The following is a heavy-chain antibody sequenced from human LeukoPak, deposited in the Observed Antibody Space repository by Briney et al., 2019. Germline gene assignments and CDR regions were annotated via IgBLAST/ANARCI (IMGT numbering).Heavy chain of an antibody. J-gene: IGHJ4*02. D-gene: IGHD4-17*01. V-gene: IGHV4-61*01. Sequence: SETLSLTCTMSGGSISSGSYYWGWIRQPPDKGLEWIGYIYYRGSTNYNPSLKSRVTFSVDTSKNQFSLKLNSVTAADTAVYYCARGGDYGVLRYFDYWGQGTLVTVSS. CDR3: ARGGDYGVLRYFDY. CDR1: GGSISSGSYY. CDR2: IYYRGST.